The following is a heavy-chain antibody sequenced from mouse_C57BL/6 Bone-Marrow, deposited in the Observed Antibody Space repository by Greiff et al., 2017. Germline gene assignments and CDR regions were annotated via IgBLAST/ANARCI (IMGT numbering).Heavy chain of an antibody. CDR2: IDPSDSYT. CDR3: ARGWGYYGNVCMDY. CDR1: GYTFTSYW. V-gene: IGHV1-69*01. D-gene: IGHD2-1*01. J-gene: IGHJ4*01. Sequence: VKLQQPGAELVMPGASVKLSCKASGYTFTSYWMHWVKQRPGQGLEWIGEIDPSDSYTNYNQKFKGKSTLTVDRSSSTAYMQLSSLTSEDSAVYYCARGWGYYGNVCMDYWGQGTSVTVSS.